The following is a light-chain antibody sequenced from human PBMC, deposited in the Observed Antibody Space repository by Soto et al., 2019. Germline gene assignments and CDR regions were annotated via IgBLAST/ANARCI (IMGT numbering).Light chain of an antibody. Sequence: EIVLMQSPGTLSLSPGERATLSCRASQSINNRYLAWYQQKPGQAPRLLIYAASSRATGIPDRFSGSGSGTDFTLTISRLEPEDFAAYYCQQFGSSPGFTFGPGTKVDIK. CDR3: QQFGSSPGFT. CDR1: QSINNRY. V-gene: IGKV3-20*01. J-gene: IGKJ3*01. CDR2: AAS.